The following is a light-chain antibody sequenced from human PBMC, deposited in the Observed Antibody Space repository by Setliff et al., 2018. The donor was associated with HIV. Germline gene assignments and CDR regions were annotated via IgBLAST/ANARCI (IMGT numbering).Light chain of an antibody. CDR3: SSYTSSSTLV. V-gene: IGLV2-14*03. CDR2: DVS. J-gene: IGLJ1*01. Sequence: QSALTQPASVSGSPGQSITISCTGTSSDVGGYNYVSWYQQHPGTAPKLMIYDVSTRPSGVSNRFSGSKSGNTASLTISGLQADDEADYYCSSYTSSSTLVFGTGTKVTVL. CDR1: SSDVGGYNY.